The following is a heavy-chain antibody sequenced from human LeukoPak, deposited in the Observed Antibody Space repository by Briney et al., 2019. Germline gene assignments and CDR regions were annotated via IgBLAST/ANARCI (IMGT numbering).Heavy chain of an antibody. D-gene: IGHD3-22*01. CDR1: GGTFSSYA. V-gene: IGHV1-69*13. CDR2: IIPIFGTA. Sequence: ASVTVSCTASGGTFSSYAISWVRQAPGQGLEWMGGIIPIFGTANYAQKFQGRVTITADESTSTAYMELSSLRSEDTAVYYCASQRYYYDSSGYYYDSQGDYWGQGTLVTVSS. CDR3: ASQRYYYDSSGYYYDSQGDY. J-gene: IGHJ4*02.